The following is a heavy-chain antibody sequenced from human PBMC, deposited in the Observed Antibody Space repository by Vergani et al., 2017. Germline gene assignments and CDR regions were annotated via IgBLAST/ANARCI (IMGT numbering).Heavy chain of an antibody. J-gene: IGHJ4*02. V-gene: IGHV4-39*07. Sequence: QVQLVESGGGLVKPGGSLRLSCAASGFTVSSNYMSWVRQAPGKGLEWIGSIYYSGSTYYNPSLKSRVTLSVDTSKNQFSLTLSSVTAADTAVYYCAGGALAYYDFWSGYYGFGYYFDYWGQGTLVTVSS. CDR1: GFTVSSNY. D-gene: IGHD3-3*01. CDR3: AGGALAYYDFWSGYYGFGYYFDY. CDR2: IYYSGST.